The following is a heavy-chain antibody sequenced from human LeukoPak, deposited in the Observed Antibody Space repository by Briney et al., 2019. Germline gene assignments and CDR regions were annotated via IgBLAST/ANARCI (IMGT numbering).Heavy chain of an antibody. CDR2: ISSSSSYT. D-gene: IGHD6-19*01. CDR3: ARDIAVAGTDYYGMDV. Sequence: GGSLRLSCAASGFTFSDYYMSWIRQAPGQGLEWVSFISSSSSYTNYEDSVMGRFTISRDTAKNSLYLQMNSLRAEDTAVYCCARDIAVAGTDYYGMDVWGKGTTVTVSS. V-gene: IGHV3-11*06. CDR1: GFTFSDYY. J-gene: IGHJ6*04.